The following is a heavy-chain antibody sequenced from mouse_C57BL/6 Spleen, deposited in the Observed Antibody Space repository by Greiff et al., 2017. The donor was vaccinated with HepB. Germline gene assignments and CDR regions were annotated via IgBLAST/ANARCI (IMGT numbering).Heavy chain of an antibody. D-gene: IGHD3-2*02. J-gene: IGHJ2*01. CDR1: GYTFTSYW. Sequence: QVQLQQPGAELVMPGASVKLSCKASGYTFTSYWMHWVKQRPGQGLEWIGEIDPSDSYTNYNQKFKGKSTLTVDTSSSTAYMQLSSLTSEDSAVYYCARPLDSSGYQRGFDYWGQGTTLTVSS. V-gene: IGHV1-69*01. CDR3: ARPLDSSGYQRGFDY. CDR2: IDPSDSYT.